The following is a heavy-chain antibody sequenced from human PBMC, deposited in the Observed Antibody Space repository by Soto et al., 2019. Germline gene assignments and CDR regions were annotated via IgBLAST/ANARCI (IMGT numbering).Heavy chain of an antibody. CDR2: ISYDGSNK. CDR3: AKAISWVEGTHYSGMDV. J-gene: IGHJ6*02. Sequence: QVQLVESGGGVVQPGRSLRLSCAASGFTFSSYGMHWVRQAPGKGLEWVALISYDGSNKYYADSVKGRFTISRDNSKNTLNLQMTSRRAEETAVNYWAKAISWVEGTHYSGMDVWGQGTTVTVSS. D-gene: IGHD1-1*01. CDR1: GFTFSSYG. V-gene: IGHV3-30*18.